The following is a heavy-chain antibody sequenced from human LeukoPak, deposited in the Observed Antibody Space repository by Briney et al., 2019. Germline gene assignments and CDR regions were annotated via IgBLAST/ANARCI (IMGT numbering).Heavy chain of an antibody. CDR3: AREGDISVITYAY. Sequence: GGSLRLSCAASGFTFSSFWMNWLRQAPGKGLEWVANIKQDGSKKYYADSVKGRFTISRDNAKNSLFLQMNSLRAEDTAVYYCAREGDISVITYAYWGQGTLVTVSS. J-gene: IGHJ4*02. CDR2: IKQDGSKK. V-gene: IGHV3-7*01. CDR1: GFTFSSFW. D-gene: IGHD5-12*01.